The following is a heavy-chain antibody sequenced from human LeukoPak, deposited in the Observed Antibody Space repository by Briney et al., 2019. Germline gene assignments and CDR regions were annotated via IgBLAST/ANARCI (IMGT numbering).Heavy chain of an antibody. J-gene: IGHJ4*02. CDR2: ISSSSSTI. CDR1: GFTFSSYS. D-gene: IGHD3-16*02. V-gene: IGHV3-48*01. Sequence: GGSLRLSCAASGFTFSSYSMNWVRQAPGKGLEWVSYISSSSSTIYYADSVKGRFTISRDNSKNTLYLQMSSLRAEDTAVYYCARALGESSYYFDYWGQGTLVTVSS. CDR3: ARALGESSYYFDY.